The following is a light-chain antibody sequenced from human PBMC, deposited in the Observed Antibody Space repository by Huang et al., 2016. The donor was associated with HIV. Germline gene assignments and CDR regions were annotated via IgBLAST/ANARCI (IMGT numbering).Light chain of an antibody. J-gene: IGKJ1*01. Sequence: EIVLTQSPGTLSLSPGERATLSCRASQSVSSNFLAGYQQKPGQAPRLLIYGASTRAPGIPNRFSGSGSGTDFTLTISRLEPEDFAVYYCQQYGRSPATFGQGTKVEVK. CDR2: GAS. CDR1: QSVSSNF. V-gene: IGKV3-20*01. CDR3: QQYGRSPAT.